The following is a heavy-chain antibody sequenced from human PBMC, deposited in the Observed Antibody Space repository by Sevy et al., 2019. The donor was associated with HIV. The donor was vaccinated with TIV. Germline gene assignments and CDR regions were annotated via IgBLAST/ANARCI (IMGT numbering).Heavy chain of an antibody. V-gene: IGHV4-59*13. D-gene: IGHD1-26*01. J-gene: IGHJ4*02. CDR3: ARGPVYSGRYYYFDY. CDR1: GGSISSYH. CDR2: VYFSGTT. Sequence: SETLSLTCTVSGGSISSYHWSWIRQPPGKGVEWIGYVYFSGTTNYNPSLKSRVTITVDTSKSQFSLKLSSVTAADTAVYYGARGPVYSGRYYYFDYWGQGTLVTVSS.